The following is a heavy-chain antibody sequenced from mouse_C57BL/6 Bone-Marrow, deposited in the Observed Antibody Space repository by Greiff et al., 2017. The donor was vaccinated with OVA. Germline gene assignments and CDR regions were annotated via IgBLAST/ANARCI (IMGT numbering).Heavy chain of an antibody. CDR1: GYTFTGYW. Sequence: VQLQESGAELMKPGASVKLSCKATGYTFTGYWIEWVKQRPGHGLEWIGEILPGSGSTNYNEKFKGKATFTADTSSNTAYMQLSSLTTEDSAIYYCAREVVTTVVATSRYFDVWGTGTTVTVSS. D-gene: IGHD1-1*01. V-gene: IGHV1-9*01. CDR3: AREVVTTVVATSRYFDV. J-gene: IGHJ1*03. CDR2: ILPGSGST.